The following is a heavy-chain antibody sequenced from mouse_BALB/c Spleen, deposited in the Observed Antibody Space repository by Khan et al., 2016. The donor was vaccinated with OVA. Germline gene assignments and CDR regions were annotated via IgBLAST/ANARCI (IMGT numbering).Heavy chain of an antibody. CDR3: ARAYYRYDGYYAMDY. D-gene: IGHD2-14*01. V-gene: IGHV2-6-4*01. J-gene: IGHJ4*01. CDR1: GFSLPRYN. CDR2: IWGGGGT. Sequence: QVQLKESGPGLVAPSQSLSITCTVSGFSLPRYNIHWVRQPPGKGLEWLGMIWGGGGTDYNSTLKIRLSTSKDNSKSQVFLKMNSLQTDDTAMYYCARAYYRYDGYYAMDYWGQGTSVTVSS.